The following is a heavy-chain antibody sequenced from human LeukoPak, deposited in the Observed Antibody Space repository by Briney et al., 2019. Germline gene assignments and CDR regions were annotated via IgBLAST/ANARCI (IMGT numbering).Heavy chain of an antibody. CDR3: ARDRAPLAWSWFDP. V-gene: IGHV3-30-3*01. D-gene: IGHD1-1*01. J-gene: IGHJ5*02. CDR1: GFTFSSYA. Sequence: AGGSLRLSCAASGFTFSSYAMHWVRQAPGKGLEWVAVISYDGSNKYYADSVKGRFTISRDNSKNTLYLQMNSLRAEDTAVYYCARDRAPLAWSWFDPWGQGTLVTVSS. CDR2: ISYDGSNK.